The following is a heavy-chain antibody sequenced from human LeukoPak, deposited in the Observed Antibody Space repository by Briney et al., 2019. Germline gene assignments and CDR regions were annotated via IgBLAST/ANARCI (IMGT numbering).Heavy chain of an antibody. CDR2: ISYDGSKK. Sequence: SGGSLRLSCAASGFAFSSYGMHWVRQAPGKGLEWVTVISYDGSKKYYADSVKGRFTISRDNSKNTLYLQMNSLRAEDTAVYYCARDVFDIVVVPAAMAPYFDYWGQGTLVTVSS. V-gene: IGHV3-30*03. J-gene: IGHJ4*02. CDR1: GFAFSSYG. CDR3: ARDVFDIVVVPAAMAPYFDY. D-gene: IGHD2-2*01.